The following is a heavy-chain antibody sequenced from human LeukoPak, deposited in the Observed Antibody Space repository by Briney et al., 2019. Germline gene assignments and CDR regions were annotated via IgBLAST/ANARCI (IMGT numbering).Heavy chain of an antibody. CDR1: GGSISSSSYY. Sequence: SETLSLTCTVSGGSISSSSYYWGWICQPPGRGLVWIGSIYYSESTYYNPSLKSRVTISVDRSKNQFSLKLSSMTAADTAVYYCARDGPSSLTAFDIWGQGTMVTVSS. D-gene: IGHD6-13*01. CDR2: IYYSEST. V-gene: IGHV4-39*07. CDR3: ARDGPSSLTAFDI. J-gene: IGHJ3*02.